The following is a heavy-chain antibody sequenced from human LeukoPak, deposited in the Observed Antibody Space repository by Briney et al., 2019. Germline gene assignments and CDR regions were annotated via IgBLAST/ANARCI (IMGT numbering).Heavy chain of an antibody. J-gene: IGHJ3*02. CDR1: RGTFSSYA. CDR3: ARVGVTMIVVEAFDI. Sequence: SVKVSCKGSRGTFSSYAICWVRQAPGQGLEWMGGIIPIFGTANYAQKFQGRVTITADKSTSTAYMELSSLRSEDTAVYYCARVGVTMIVVEAFDIWGQGTMVTVSS. D-gene: IGHD3-22*01. V-gene: IGHV1-69*06. CDR2: IIPIFGTA.